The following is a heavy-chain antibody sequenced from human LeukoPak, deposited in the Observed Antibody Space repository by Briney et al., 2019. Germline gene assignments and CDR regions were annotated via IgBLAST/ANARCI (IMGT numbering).Heavy chain of an antibody. D-gene: IGHD3-22*01. CDR1: GFTFSSYG. Sequence: GRSLRLSCAASGFTFSSYGMHWVRQAPGKGLEWVAVIWYDGSNKYYADSVKGRFTISRDNSKNALYLQMNSLRAEDTAVYYCARTAYYYDSSGYDDAFDIWGQGTMVTVSS. CDR2: IWYDGSNK. V-gene: IGHV3-33*01. CDR3: ARTAYYYDSSGYDDAFDI. J-gene: IGHJ3*02.